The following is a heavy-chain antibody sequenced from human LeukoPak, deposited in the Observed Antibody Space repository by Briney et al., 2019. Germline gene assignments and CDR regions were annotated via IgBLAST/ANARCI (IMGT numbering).Heavy chain of an antibody. Sequence: PGGSLRLSCAASGFTFSTYAMHWVRQAPGRGLEWVAVISYDGSNEYYADSVKGRFTISRDNSKNTLYLQVNGLRAEDTAVYYCARDNWSFDYWGQGTLVTVSS. V-gene: IGHV3-30-3*01. CDR2: ISYDGSNE. CDR1: GFTFSTYA. CDR3: ARDNWSFDY. J-gene: IGHJ4*02. D-gene: IGHD1-20*01.